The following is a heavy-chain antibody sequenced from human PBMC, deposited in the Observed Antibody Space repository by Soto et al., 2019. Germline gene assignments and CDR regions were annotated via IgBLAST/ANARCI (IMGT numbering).Heavy chain of an antibody. J-gene: IGHJ6*02. Sequence: GASVKVSWQASGNTFTGYYMHWGRQAPGQRLEWMGWINPNSGGTNYAQKFQGWVTMTRDTSISTAYMELSRLRSDDTAVYYCARDYLLYDSSGYKYYYGMDVWGQGTTVTVSS. CDR1: GNTFTGYY. V-gene: IGHV1-2*04. CDR3: ARDYLLYDSSGYKYYYGMDV. CDR2: INPNSGGT. D-gene: IGHD3-22*01.